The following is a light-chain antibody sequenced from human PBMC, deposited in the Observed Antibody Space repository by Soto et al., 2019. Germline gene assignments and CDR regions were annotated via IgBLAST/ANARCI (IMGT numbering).Light chain of an antibody. CDR1: QSAGNF. V-gene: IGKV3-20*01. CDR2: AAS. Sequence: EIVMTQSPANLSLSPGETASLSCRASQSAGNFLAWYQQKPGQAPMLLISAASRRATGIPDWFSGSWSGTDFTLTISRVEDDDLAVYCCQRNGWSSLTFGGGTKVDIK. J-gene: IGKJ4*01. CDR3: QRNGWSSLT.